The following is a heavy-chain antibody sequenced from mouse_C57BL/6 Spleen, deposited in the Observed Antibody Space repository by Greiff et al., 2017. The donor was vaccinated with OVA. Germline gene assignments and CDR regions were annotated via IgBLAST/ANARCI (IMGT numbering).Heavy chain of an antibody. CDR2: IHPSDSDT. Sequence: VQLVEPGAELVKPGASVKVSCKASGYTFTSYWMHWVKQRPGQGLEWIGRIHPSDSDTNYNQKFKGKATLTVDKSSSTAYMQLSSLTSEDSAVYYCAMGYSNFYAMDYWGQGTSVTVSS. CDR3: AMGYSNFYAMDY. V-gene: IGHV1-74*01. CDR1: GYTFTSYW. D-gene: IGHD2-5*01. J-gene: IGHJ4*01.